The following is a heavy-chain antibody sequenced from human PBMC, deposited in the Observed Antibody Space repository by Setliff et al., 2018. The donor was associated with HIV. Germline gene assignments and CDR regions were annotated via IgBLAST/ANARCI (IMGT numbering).Heavy chain of an antibody. CDR3: AQITVMGY. D-gene: IGHD4-4*01. Sequence: GASVKVSCKASGYTFTSYAMHWVRQAPGQRLEWMGWINAGNGSHKFYADSLKGRFTISRDNAKNSLYLQMNSLRAEDTAVYYCAQITVMGYWGQGTLVTVSS. CDR2: INAGNGSH. CDR1: GYTFTSYA. J-gene: IGHJ4*02. V-gene: IGHV1-3*01.